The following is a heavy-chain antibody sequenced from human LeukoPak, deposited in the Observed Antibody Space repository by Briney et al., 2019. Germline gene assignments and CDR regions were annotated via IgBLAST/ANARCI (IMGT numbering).Heavy chain of an antibody. D-gene: IGHD6-13*01. J-gene: IGHJ4*02. CDR1: GGSISSTNW. Sequence: SETLSLTCAVSGGSISSTNWWSWVRQPPGKGLGWIGDIYHSGSTNYNPSLQSRVTISVDKSKNQFSLKLISVTAADTAVYYCANIAAAGPGTPFFNYWGQGTLVTVSS. CDR3: ANIAAAGPGTPFFNY. V-gene: IGHV4-4*02. CDR2: IYHSGST.